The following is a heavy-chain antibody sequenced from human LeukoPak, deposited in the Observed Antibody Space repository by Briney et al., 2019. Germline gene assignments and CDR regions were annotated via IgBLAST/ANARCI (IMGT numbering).Heavy chain of an antibody. J-gene: IGHJ4*02. V-gene: IGHV1-2*02. CDR3: AREGGQWPHNFDY. CDR1: GGTFSSYA. Sequence: ASVKVSCKASGGTFSSYAISWVRQAPGQGLEWMGWINSNSGDTKYAQKFQGRVTMTRDTSISTAYMDLSSDDTAVYYCAREGGQWPHNFDYWGQGTLVTVSS. CDR2: INSNSGDT. D-gene: IGHD6-19*01.